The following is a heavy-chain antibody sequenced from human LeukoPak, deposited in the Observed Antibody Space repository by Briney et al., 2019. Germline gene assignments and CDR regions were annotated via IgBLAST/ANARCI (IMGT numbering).Heavy chain of an antibody. J-gene: IGHJ4*02. CDR3: TRVSVAGAFVD. V-gene: IGHV4-38-2*01. Sequence: TSETLSLTCAVSRYSINSVSSSFFWRWIRQPPGKGLEWIGSINRSGVTYYNPSLKSRVAISVDTSTNHFSLSLNSVTAADTAVYYCTRVSVAGAFVDWGQGTVVTVSS. D-gene: IGHD6-19*01. CDR1: RYSINSVSSSFF. CDR2: INRSGVT.